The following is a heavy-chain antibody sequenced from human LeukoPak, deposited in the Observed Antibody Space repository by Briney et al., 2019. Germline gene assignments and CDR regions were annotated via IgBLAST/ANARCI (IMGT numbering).Heavy chain of an antibody. Sequence: SETLSLTCTVSGVSISPYYWSWIRQPPGKGLEWIGYIYYTGSTNYNPSLKSRVTISVDMSKNQFSLKLSSVTAADTAVYYCARLLDCSGGSCPWGQGTLVTVSS. CDR1: GVSISPYY. V-gene: IGHV4-59*08. D-gene: IGHD2-15*01. CDR2: IYYTGST. J-gene: IGHJ5*02. CDR3: ARLLDCSGGSCP.